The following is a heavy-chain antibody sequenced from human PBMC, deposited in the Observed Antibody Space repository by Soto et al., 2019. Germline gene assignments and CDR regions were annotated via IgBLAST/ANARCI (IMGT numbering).Heavy chain of an antibody. CDR3: ANRVLRTVFGLVTTTAIFFDF. Sequence: QITLNESGPTVVRPTETLTLTCRFSGFSLTTSGVGVGWIRQSPGKAPEWLALIYWDDDKRYSASLKSRLTINKDTSKNQVVLTVSDLDPTDTATYYCANRVLRTVFGLVTTTAIFFDFWGPGTPVAVSS. D-gene: IGHD3-3*01. J-gene: IGHJ4*02. V-gene: IGHV2-5*02. CDR1: GFSLTTSGVG. CDR2: IYWDDDK.